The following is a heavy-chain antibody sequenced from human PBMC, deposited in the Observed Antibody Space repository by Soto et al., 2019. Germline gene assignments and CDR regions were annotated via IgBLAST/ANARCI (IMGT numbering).Heavy chain of an antibody. V-gene: IGHV4-59*01. CDR1: GGSISNYY. D-gene: IGHD2-15*01. J-gene: IGHJ6*02. CDR3: ARAAGSGGSPYWYYYYGMDV. Sequence: SETLSLTCTVSGGSISNYYWSWIRQPPGKGLEWIGYIYYSGSTNYNPSLKSRVTISVDTSKNQFSLKLSSVTAADTAVYYCARAAGSGGSPYWYYYYGMDVWGQGTTVTVSS. CDR2: IYYSGST.